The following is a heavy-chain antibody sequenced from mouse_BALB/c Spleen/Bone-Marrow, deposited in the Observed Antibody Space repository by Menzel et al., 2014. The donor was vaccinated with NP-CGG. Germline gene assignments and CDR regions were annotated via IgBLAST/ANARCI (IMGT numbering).Heavy chain of an antibody. J-gene: IGHJ2*01. V-gene: IGHV1-14*01. CDR3: AREVVATDYFDY. D-gene: IGHD1-1*01. CDR2: MNPFNDGT. Sequence: VQLQQPGPELVKPGASVKMSCKASRYTFTSYVLHWVRQKPGQGLEWIGFMNPFNDGTKYNEKFKGKATLTSDKSSSTAYMELSSLTSEDSAVYYCAREVVATDYFDYWGQGTTLTVSS. CDR1: RYTFTSYV.